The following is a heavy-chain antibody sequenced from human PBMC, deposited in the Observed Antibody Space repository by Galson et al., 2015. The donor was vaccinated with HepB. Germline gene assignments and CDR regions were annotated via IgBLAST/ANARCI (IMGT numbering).Heavy chain of an antibody. CDR2: INGSGDST. CDR1: GLTFSAYA. Sequence: LRLSCAASGLTFSAYAMSWVRQAPGKGLEWVSDINGSGDSTYYADSVKGRFTISRDNSKNTLYLQMNSLRVEDTAVYYCAKSFPSYDYGDYGVYWGQGTLVTVSS. CDR3: AKSFPSYDYGDYGVY. J-gene: IGHJ4*02. V-gene: IGHV3-23*01. D-gene: IGHD4-17*01.